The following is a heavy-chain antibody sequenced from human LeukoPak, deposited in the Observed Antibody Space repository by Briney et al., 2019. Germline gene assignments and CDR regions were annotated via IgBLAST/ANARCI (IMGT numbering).Heavy chain of an antibody. CDR3: ASASVAGTGVDY. Sequence: GGSLRLSCAASGFTFTSYWMSWVRQAPGKGLEWVANIKQAGSEKYYVDSVKGRFTISRDNAKNSVYLQMNSLRAEDTAVYYCASASVAGTGVDYWGQGTLVTVSS. D-gene: IGHD6-19*01. J-gene: IGHJ4*02. V-gene: IGHV3-7*01. CDR2: IKQAGSEK. CDR1: GFTFTSYW.